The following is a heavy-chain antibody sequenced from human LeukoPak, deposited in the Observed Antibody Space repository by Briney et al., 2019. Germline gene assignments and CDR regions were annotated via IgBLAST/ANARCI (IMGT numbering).Heavy chain of an antibody. J-gene: IGHJ4*01. CDR2: ISSSSSSI. CDR1: GFTFSSYS. CDR3: ARDRVTGYYASGSPIN. Sequence: GGPLRLLCGVSGFTFSSYSMKGVRQAPGKGLEGVSSISSSSSSISYADSVKGRSPNSRHKTKNSLYLQMNSLRAEETAMYYCARDRVTGYYASGSPINWGPRALFTASS. V-gene: IGHV3-21*01. D-gene: IGHD3-10*01.